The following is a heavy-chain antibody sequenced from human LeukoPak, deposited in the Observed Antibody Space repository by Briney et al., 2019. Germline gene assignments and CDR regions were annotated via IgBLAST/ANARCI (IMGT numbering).Heavy chain of an antibody. CDR2: MNPNSGNT. V-gene: IGHV1-8*03. CDR1: GYTFTSYD. Sequence: ASVKVSCKASGYTFTSYDINWVRQATGQGLEWMGWMNPNSGNTGYAQKFQGRVTITRNTSISTAYMELSSLRSDDTAVYYCGRTESLTGNDRSSDPWGQGTLVTVSS. J-gene: IGHJ5*02. D-gene: IGHD7-27*01. CDR3: GRTESLTGNDRSSDP.